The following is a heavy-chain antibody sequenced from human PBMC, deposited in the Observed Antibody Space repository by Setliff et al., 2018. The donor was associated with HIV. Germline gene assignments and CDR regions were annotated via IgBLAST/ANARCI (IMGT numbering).Heavy chain of an antibody. J-gene: IGHJ4*02. CDR3: ARRGGSGWYYLDQ. CDR2: IYYRGVT. V-gene: IGHV4-38-2*02. D-gene: IGHD6-19*01. CDR1: GDSISSDFY. Sequence: SETLSLTCTVSGDSISSDFYWGWIRQPPGKGLEWIGNIYYRGVTYYKPSLKSRVTLSVYTSKNQFFLTLTSVTAADTALYYCARRGGSGWYYLDQWGQGALVTVSS.